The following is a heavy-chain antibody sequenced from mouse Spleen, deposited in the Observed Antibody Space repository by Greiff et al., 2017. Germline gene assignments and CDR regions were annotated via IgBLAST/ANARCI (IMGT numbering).Heavy chain of an antibody. D-gene: IGHD1-1*01. V-gene: IGHV3-6*01. CDR2: ISYDGSN. Sequence: EVQVVESGPGLVKPSQSLSLTCSVTGYSITSGYYWNWIRQFPGNKLEWMGYISYDGSNNYNPSLKNRISITRDTSKNQFFLKLNSVTTEDTATYYCARSTTVDLGWYFDVWGAGTTVTVSS. CDR3: ARSTTVDLGWYFDV. CDR1: GYSITSGYY. J-gene: IGHJ1*01.